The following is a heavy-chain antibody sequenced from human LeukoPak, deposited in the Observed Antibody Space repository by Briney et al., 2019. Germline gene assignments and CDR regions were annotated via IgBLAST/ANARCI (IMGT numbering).Heavy chain of an antibody. Sequence: PGGSLRLSCAASGFTVSSNYMSWVRQAPGKGLEWVSVIYSGGSTYYADSVKGRFTISRDNSKNTLYLQMNSLRAEDTAVYYCARFAYYDSSGYYSPGYYYYGMDVWGQGTTVTVSS. V-gene: IGHV3-53*01. CDR3: ARFAYYDSSGYYSPGYYYYGMDV. CDR2: IYSGGST. J-gene: IGHJ6*02. D-gene: IGHD3-22*01. CDR1: GFTVSSNY.